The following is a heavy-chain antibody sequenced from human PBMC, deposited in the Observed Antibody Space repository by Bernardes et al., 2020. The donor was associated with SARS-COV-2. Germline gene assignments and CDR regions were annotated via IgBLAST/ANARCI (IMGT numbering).Heavy chain of an antibody. CDR2: ISGGGAYI. CDR3: ASDPPYCRSTSCYFDY. D-gene: IGHD2-2*01. V-gene: IGHV3-21*01. Sequence: GGSLRLSCAASGSAFSDYTMNWVRQAPGTAPEWVSTISGGGAYIYYADSVRGRFTISRDNIENSLFLQMNDLRAEDTAVYYCASDPPYCRSTSCYFDYWGQGTLVTVSS. CDR1: GSAFSDYT. J-gene: IGHJ4*02.